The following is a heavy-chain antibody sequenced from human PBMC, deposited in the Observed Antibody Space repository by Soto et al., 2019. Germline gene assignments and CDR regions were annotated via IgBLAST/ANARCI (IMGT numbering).Heavy chain of an antibody. CDR1: GGSISSSSYY. V-gene: IGHV4-39*01. J-gene: IGHJ5*02. CDR3: ARPHATVTTPGFDP. Sequence: SETLSLTCTVSGGSISSSSYYWGWIRQPPGKGLEWIGSIYYSGSTYYNPSLKSRVTISVDTSKNQFSLKLSSVTAADTAVYYCARPHATVTTPGFDPWGQGTLVTVSS. D-gene: IGHD4-17*01. CDR2: IYYSGST.